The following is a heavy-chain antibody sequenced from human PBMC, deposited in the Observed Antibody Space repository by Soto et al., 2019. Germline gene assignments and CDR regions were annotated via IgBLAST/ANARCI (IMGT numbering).Heavy chain of an antibody. Sequence: QVQLQQWGAGLLKPSETLSLTCAVYGGSFSAYYWSWIRQSPGKGLEWIGEIHHSGSINYKPSLTSRVTISVDTSKNQFSLELRSVTAADTAVYYCASYGSGSYYNGYYFDYWGQGTLVTVSS. CDR3: ASYGSGSYYNGYYFDY. CDR2: IHHSGSI. V-gene: IGHV4-34*01. CDR1: GGSFSAYY. J-gene: IGHJ4*02. D-gene: IGHD3-10*01.